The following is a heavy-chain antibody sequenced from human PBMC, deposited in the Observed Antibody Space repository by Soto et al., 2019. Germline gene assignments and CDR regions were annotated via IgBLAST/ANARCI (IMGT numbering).Heavy chain of an antibody. CDR3: ARDRCGSSTSCYKEYDY. V-gene: IGHV3-30-3*01. J-gene: IGHJ4*02. D-gene: IGHD2-2*02. CDR2: ISYDGSNK. CDR1: GFTFSSYA. Sequence: QVQLVESGGGVVQPGRSLILSCAASGFTFSSYAMHWVRQAPGKGLEWVAVISYDGSNKYYADSVKGRFTISRDNSKNTLYLQMNSLRAEDTAVYYCARDRCGSSTSCYKEYDYWGQGTLVTVSS.